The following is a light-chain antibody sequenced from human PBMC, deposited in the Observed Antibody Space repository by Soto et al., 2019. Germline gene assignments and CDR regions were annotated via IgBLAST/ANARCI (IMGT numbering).Light chain of an antibody. CDR3: QQYNTWPPLT. CDR1: QSVSSN. V-gene: IGKV3-15*01. Sequence: EILMTQSPATLSVSPGERATLSCRVSQSVSSNLAWYQQKPGQTPRLLIYGASTRATGIPARFSGSGSGTELTLSISSLQSEDFAVYYCQQYNTWPPLTFGGGTKVEIK. J-gene: IGKJ4*01. CDR2: GAS.